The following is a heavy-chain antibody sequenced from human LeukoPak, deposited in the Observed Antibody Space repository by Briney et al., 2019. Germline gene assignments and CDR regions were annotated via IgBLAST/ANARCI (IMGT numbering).Heavy chain of an antibody. CDR3: AKEHGYSYGYDFDY. J-gene: IGHJ4*02. CDR1: GFTFGSYG. Sequence: GGSLRLSCATSGFTFGSYGMHWVRQAPGKGLEWVAVIWYDGSSKYYADSVKGRFTISRDNSKNTLYLQMNSLRAEDTAVYYCAKEHGYSYGYDFDYWGQGTLVTVSS. D-gene: IGHD5-18*01. V-gene: IGHV3-33*06. CDR2: IWYDGSSK.